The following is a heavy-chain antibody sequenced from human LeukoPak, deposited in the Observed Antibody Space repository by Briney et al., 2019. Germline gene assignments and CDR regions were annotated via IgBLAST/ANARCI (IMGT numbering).Heavy chain of an antibody. V-gene: IGHV4-39*07. J-gene: IGHJ4*02. CDR1: GGSISSGSYY. CDR3: ARGEIDDFWSGNQRGRLFDY. Sequence: SETLSLTCTVSGGSISSGSYYWSWIRQPPGKGLEWIGEINHSGSTNCNPSLKSRVTISVDTSKNQFSLKLSSVTAADTAVYYCARGEIDDFWSGNQRGRLFDYWGQGTLVTVSS. CDR2: INHSGST. D-gene: IGHD3-3*01.